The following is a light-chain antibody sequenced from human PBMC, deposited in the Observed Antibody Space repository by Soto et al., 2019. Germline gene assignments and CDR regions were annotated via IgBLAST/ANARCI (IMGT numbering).Light chain of an antibody. V-gene: IGLV2-14*01. CDR1: SSDVGGYNY. J-gene: IGLJ1*01. Sequence: QSALTQPASVSGSPGQSITISCTGTSSDVGGYNYVSWYQQHPGKAPKLMIYEVSNRPSGVSNRFSGSKSGNTASLTISGLQAEDEADYYWRAYTSTSTNYVFGSETKVTV. CDR2: EVS. CDR3: RAYTSTSTNYV.